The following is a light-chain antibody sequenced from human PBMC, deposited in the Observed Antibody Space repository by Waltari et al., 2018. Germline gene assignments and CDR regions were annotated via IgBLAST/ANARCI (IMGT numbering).Light chain of an antibody. CDR1: QSVGRT. Sequence: EVVLTQSPGTLSLSPGERATLSCRTSQSVGRTLAWYQQKPGQAPRLLIYAASIRATGIPDRFSGSGSGTDFSLTITRLEPEDFAVYYCQHYVRLPVTFGQGTKVEIK. V-gene: IGKV3-20*01. CDR3: QHYVRLPVT. J-gene: IGKJ1*01. CDR2: AAS.